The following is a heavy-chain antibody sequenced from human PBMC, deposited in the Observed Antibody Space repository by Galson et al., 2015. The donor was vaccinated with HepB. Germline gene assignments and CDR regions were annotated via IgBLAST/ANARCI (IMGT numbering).Heavy chain of an antibody. D-gene: IGHD2-15*01. CDR2: INPNTGGT. J-gene: IGHJ4*02. V-gene: IGHV1-2*02. CDR3: ARGGWLLQTPSDY. Sequence: SCKASTYRFTGYYIHWVRQAPGQGLEWMGWINPNTGGTDYAQKFQGRVTMTRDTSINTAYMELSRLRSDDTAVYYCARGGWLLQTPSDYWGQGTLVTVSS. CDR1: TYRFTGYY.